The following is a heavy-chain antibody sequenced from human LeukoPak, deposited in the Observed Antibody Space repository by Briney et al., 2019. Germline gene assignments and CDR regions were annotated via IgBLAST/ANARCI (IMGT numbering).Heavy chain of an antibody. D-gene: IGHD3-22*01. CDR1: GGSISSGDYY. Sequence: PSETLSLTCTVSGGSISSGDYYWSWIRQPPGKGLEWIGYIYYSGSTYYNPSLKSRVTISVDTSKNQFSLKLSSVTAADTAVYYCAATHSSGADFDYWGQGTLVTVSS. J-gene: IGHJ4*02. CDR2: IYYSGST. CDR3: AATHSSGADFDY. V-gene: IGHV4-30-4*02.